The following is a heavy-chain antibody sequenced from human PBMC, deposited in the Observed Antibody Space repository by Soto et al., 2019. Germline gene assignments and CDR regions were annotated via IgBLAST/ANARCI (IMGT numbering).Heavy chain of an antibody. D-gene: IGHD6-13*01. Sequence: ASVKVSCKASGYTFTSYGISWVRQAPGQGLEWMGWINPNSGSTNHAQKLQGWVTITRDTSASTAYMELSSLRSEDTAVYYCARSSSWYVFDYWGQGTLVTVSS. CDR2: INPNSGST. CDR1: GYTFTSYG. CDR3: ARSSSWYVFDY. J-gene: IGHJ4*02. V-gene: IGHV1-18*01.